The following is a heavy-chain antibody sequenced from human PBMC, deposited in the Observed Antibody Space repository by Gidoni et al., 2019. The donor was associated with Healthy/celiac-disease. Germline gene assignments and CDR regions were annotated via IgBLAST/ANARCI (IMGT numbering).Heavy chain of an antibody. D-gene: IGHD6-13*01. Sequence: EVQLVQSGAEVKKPGESLRISCKGSGYSCTSYWISWVRQMPGKGLEWMGRIDPSDSYTNYSPSFQGHVTISADKSISTAYLQWSSLKASDTAMYYCARHRGSINGGDAFDIWGQGTMVTVSS. J-gene: IGHJ3*02. CDR2: IDPSDSYT. CDR3: ARHRGSINGGDAFDI. CDR1: GYSCTSYW. V-gene: IGHV5-10-1*03.